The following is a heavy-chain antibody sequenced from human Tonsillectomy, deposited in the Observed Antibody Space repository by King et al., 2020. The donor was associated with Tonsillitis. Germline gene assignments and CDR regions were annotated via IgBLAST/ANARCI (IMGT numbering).Heavy chain of an antibody. CDR2: IKQDGSDK. J-gene: IGHJ6*02. Sequence: VQLVESGGALVQPGGSLRLSCAASGFTFRTYWMSWVRQAPGKGLEWVANIKQDGSDKYYVDSVKGRFTISRDNAKNSLYLQMNSLRAEDTAVYYCARAIWATMGNFYGIDVWGQGTTVTVSS. V-gene: IGHV3-7*01. D-gene: IGHD5-12*01. CDR3: ARAIWATMGNFYGIDV. CDR1: GFTFRTYW.